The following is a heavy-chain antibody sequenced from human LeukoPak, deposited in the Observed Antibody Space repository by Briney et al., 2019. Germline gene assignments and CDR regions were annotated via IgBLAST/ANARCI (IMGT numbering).Heavy chain of an antibody. Sequence: SETLSLTCTVSGGSISSYYWSWIRQPPGKGLEFIGHIYYTGTTKYNPSLKSRVTISLDTSENQFSLKLSSVTTADTAVYYCARYRPSESRSGEVTSLDYWGQGTLVTVSS. V-gene: IGHV4-59*01. CDR2: IYYTGTT. CDR3: ARYRPSESRSGEVTSLDY. D-gene: IGHD3-3*01. J-gene: IGHJ4*02. CDR1: GGSISSYY.